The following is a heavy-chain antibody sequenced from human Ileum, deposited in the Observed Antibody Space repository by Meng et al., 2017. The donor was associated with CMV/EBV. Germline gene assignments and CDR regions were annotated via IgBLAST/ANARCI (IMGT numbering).Heavy chain of an antibody. Sequence: GSLRLSCAASGFPFSSSAMHWVRQAPGKGLEDVSVISNNGGSTNYADSVKGRFTISRDNSKNTLYLQMDSLRVEDMAVYYCARDWGYWGQGTLVTVSS. J-gene: IGHJ4*02. CDR2: ISNNGGST. CDR1: GFPFSSSA. V-gene: IGHV3-64*02. CDR3: ARDWGY. D-gene: IGHD3-16*01.